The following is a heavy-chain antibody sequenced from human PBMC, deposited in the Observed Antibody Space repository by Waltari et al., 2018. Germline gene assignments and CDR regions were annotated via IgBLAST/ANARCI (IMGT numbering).Heavy chain of an antibody. Sequence: QVQLQESGPGLVKPSQTLSLTCKVSGDSISSGEYYWTWIRQHPGKGLEWIGYIFYTGNTFYTPSLKSRVTISVDTSQNQFSLHLNYMTAADTAVYFCARFPRVTRSWYFDVWGRGTQVTVSS. CDR2: IFYTGNT. D-gene: IGHD4-17*01. V-gene: IGHV4-31*03. CDR3: ARFPRVTRSWYFDV. CDR1: GDSISSGEYY. J-gene: IGHJ2*01.